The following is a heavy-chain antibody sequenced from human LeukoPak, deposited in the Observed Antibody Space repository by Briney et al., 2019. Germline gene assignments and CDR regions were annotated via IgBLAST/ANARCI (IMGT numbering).Heavy chain of an antibody. J-gene: IGHJ4*02. D-gene: IGHD1-26*01. CDR3: ARDSGSYCFDY. CDR1: GFTLSTYW. Sequence: GGSLRLSCAASGFTLSTYWMSWVRQAPGKGLEWVSVIYSGGSTYYADSVKGRFTISRDNSKNTLYLQMNSLRAEDTAVYYCARDSGSYCFDYWGQGTLVTVSS. V-gene: IGHV3-53*01. CDR2: IYSGGST.